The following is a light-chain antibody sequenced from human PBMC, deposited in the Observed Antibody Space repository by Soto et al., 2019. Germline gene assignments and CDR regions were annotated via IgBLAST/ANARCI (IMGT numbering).Light chain of an antibody. V-gene: IGLV2-14*01. CDR1: SRDVGGYTY. CDR2: EVS. CDR3: RSYTSSSTLV. J-gene: IGLJ1*01. Sequence: QSALTQPASVSGSPGQSITISCTGTSRDVGGYTYVSWYQQHPGKAPKLMIYEVSNRPSGVANRFSGSKSGNTASLTISGLQAEDEADYYCRSYTSSSTLVFGTGTKLTVL.